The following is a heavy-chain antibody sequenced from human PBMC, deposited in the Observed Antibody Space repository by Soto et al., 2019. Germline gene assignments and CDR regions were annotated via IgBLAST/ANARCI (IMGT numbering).Heavy chain of an antibody. CDR3: TVLMVYAIPYYGMDV. CDR2: IRSKANSYAT. V-gene: IGHV3-73*02. CDR1: GFTFSGSA. J-gene: IGHJ6*02. D-gene: IGHD2-8*01. Sequence: EVQLVESGGALVQPGGSLKLSCAASGFTFSGSAMHWVRQASGKGLEWVGRIRSKANSYATAYAASVKGRFTISRDDSKNTAYLQMNSLKTEDTAVYYCTVLMVYAIPYYGMDVWGQGTTVTVSS.